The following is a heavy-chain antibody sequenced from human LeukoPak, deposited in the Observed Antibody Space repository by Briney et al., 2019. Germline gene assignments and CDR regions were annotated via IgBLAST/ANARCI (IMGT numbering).Heavy chain of an antibody. CDR2: SGAHNGDT. Sequence: GASVKLSFNASGFTFTSYGISWVRQAHGQGLEWMGCSGAHNGDTNYAQNLQGRVTMTTHTSTTTANMELRSLRSDDTAVYYCAREACCSGGSSYPGALDTWGQETMVTVSS. J-gene: IGHJ3*02. CDR3: AREACCSGGSSYPGALDT. V-gene: IGHV1-18*01. CDR1: GFTFTSYG. D-gene: IGHD2-15*01.